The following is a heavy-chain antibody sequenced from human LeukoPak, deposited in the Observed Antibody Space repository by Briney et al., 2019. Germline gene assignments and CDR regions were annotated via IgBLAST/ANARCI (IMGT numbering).Heavy chain of an antibody. D-gene: IGHD3-10*01. CDR1: GGSISSYY. V-gene: IGHV4-4*07. CDR2: IYSSGST. Sequence: PSETLSLTCTVSGGSISSYYWSWIRQPAGKGLEWIGRIYSSGSTNYNPSLKSRVTISVDTSKNQFSLKLSSVTAADTAVYYCARHLGSGSYYRDAFDIWGQGTMVTVSS. J-gene: IGHJ3*02. CDR3: ARHLGSGSYYRDAFDI.